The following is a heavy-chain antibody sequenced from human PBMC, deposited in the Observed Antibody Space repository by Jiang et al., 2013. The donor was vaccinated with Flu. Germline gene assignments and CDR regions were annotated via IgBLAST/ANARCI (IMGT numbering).Heavy chain of an antibody. CDR2: ISYDGSNK. V-gene: IGHV3-30-3*01. CDR3: ARESYSSSWSNYGMDV. Sequence: VQLVESGGGVVQPGRSLRLSCAASGFTFSSYAMHWVRQAPGKGLEWVAVISYDGSNKYYADSVKGRFTISRDNSKNTLYLQMNSLRAEDTAVYYCARESYSSSWSNYGMDVWGQGTTVTVSS. CDR1: GFTFSSYA. D-gene: IGHD6-13*01. J-gene: IGHJ6*02.